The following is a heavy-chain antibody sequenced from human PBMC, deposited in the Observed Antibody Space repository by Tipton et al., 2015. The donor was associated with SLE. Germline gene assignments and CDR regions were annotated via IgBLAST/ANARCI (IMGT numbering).Heavy chain of an antibody. CDR2: IYYTGNI. V-gene: IGHV4-59*01. D-gene: IGHD5/OR15-5a*01. Sequence: TLSLTCIVSIGSLNNYYWSWIRQPPGKGLEWIGNIYYTGNINYSPSLKSRVSMSVDTSKNQFSLKLKTVTAADTAVYYCARSTPDEFDFWGHGTLVTVSS. J-gene: IGHJ4*01. CDR1: IGSLNNYY. CDR3: ARSTPDEFDF.